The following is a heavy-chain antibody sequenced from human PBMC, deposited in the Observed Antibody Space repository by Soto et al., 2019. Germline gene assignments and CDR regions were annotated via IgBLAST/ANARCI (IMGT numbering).Heavy chain of an antibody. Sequence: SETLSLTCTVSGGSISSGGYYWSWIRQHPGKGLEWIGYIYYSGSTYYNPSLKSRVTISVDTSKNQFSLKLSSVTAADTAVYYCAREDHSSSWTFDYWGQGTLVTVSS. CDR3: AREDHSSSWTFDY. V-gene: IGHV4-31*03. J-gene: IGHJ4*02. CDR2: IYYSGST. CDR1: GGSISSGGYY. D-gene: IGHD6-13*01.